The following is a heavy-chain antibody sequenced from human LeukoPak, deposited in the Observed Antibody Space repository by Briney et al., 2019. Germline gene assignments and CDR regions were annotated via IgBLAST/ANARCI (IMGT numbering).Heavy chain of an antibody. CDR2: ISDGGGST. D-gene: IGHD3-10*01. CDR3: AKHYGTGSSNACFDY. CDR1: GFTFSSFA. J-gene: IGHJ4*02. Sequence: QTGGSLRLSCAASGFTFSSFAMSWVRQAPGKGLEGLEWVSAISDGGGSTDYADSVKGRFTISRDNSKNTLSLQMNSLRAEDTALYYCAKHYGTGSSNACFDYWGQGTLVTVSS. V-gene: IGHV3-23*01.